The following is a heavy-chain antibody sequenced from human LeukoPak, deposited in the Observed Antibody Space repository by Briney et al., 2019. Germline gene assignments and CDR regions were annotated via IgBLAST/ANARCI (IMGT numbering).Heavy chain of an antibody. D-gene: IGHD2-21*02. V-gene: IGHV3-21*01. J-gene: IGHJ4*02. CDR2: ISSSSSYI. CDR1: GFTFSSYE. CDR3: ARGAVTESVDY. Sequence: GGSLRLSCAASGFTFSSYEMNWVRQAPGKGLEWVSSISSSSSYIYYADSVKGRFTISRDNAKNSLYLQMNSLRAEDTAVYYCARGAVTESVDYWGQGTLVTVSS.